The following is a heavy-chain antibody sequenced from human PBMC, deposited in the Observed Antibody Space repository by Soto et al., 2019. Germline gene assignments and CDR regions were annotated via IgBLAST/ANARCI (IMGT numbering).Heavy chain of an antibody. J-gene: IGHJ4*02. Sequence: QVQLQESGPGLVKPSQTLSLTCTVSGGSISSGNYYWTWIRQPPGKGLEWIGYIFYNGSTSYNPSLKIRVTISVDTSKNQLSLKLSSVTAADTAVFYCAREPGDNSPYYFDHWGQGTLVTVSS. CDR2: IFYNGST. CDR3: AREPGDNSPYYFDH. CDR1: GGSISSGNYY. V-gene: IGHV4-30-4*01. D-gene: IGHD3-22*01.